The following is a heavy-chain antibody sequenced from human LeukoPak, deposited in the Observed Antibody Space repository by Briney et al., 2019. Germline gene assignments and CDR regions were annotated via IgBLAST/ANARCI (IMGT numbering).Heavy chain of an antibody. CDR3: AREGGGRRTEFFDY. V-gene: IGHV4-39*02. D-gene: IGHD4-23*01. CDR2: IYYSGST. CDR1: GGSISSSSYY. J-gene: IGHJ4*02. Sequence: SETLSLTCTVSGGSISSSSYYWGWIRQPPGKGLEWIGSIYYSGSTYYNPSLKSRVTISVDTSKNQFSLKLSSVTAADTAVYYCAREGGGRRTEFFDYWGQGTLVTVSS.